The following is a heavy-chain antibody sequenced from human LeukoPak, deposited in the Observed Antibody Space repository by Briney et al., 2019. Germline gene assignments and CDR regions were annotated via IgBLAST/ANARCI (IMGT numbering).Heavy chain of an antibody. V-gene: IGHV4-39*07. Sequence: SETLSLTCTVSGGSINSGSFYWGWIRQPPGKGLEWIGSINYSGSTYYNPSLKSRVTISVDTSENQFSLKLSSVTAADTAVYYCARDSPGYSSGWYSLGKDAFEIWGQGTLVTVSS. CDR3: ARDSPGYSSGWYSLGKDAFEI. J-gene: IGHJ3*02. CDR1: GGSINSGSFY. CDR2: INYSGST. D-gene: IGHD6-19*01.